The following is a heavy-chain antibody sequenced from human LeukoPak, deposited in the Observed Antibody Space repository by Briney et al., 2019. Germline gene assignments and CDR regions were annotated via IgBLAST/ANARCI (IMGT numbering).Heavy chain of an antibody. CDR1: GFTFSSYW. D-gene: IGHD3-22*01. V-gene: IGHV3-74*01. J-gene: IGHJ4*02. Sequence: GGSLSLSCIASGFTFSSYWMHWVRHAPGKGLVWVSRINSGGSSTTYADSVKGRFTISRDNAQNTLNLQMNSLRVEDTAVYYCGREGGYYDSSGYAPNSDYWGQGTLVTVS. CDR2: INSGGSST. CDR3: GREGGYYDSSGYAPNSDY.